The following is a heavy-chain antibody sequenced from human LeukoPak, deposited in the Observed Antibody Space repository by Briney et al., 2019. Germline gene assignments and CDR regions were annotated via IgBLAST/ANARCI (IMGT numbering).Heavy chain of an antibody. CDR1: GGSISSGGYS. Sequence: SETLSLTCAVSGGSISSGGYSWSWIRQPPGKGLEWIGYIYHSGSTYYNPSLKSRVTISVDRSKNQFSLKLSSVTAADTAVYYCARATVTTWYFDYWGQGTLVTVSS. CDR2: IYHSGST. D-gene: IGHD4-17*01. J-gene: IGHJ4*02. CDR3: ARATVTTWYFDY. V-gene: IGHV4-30-2*01.